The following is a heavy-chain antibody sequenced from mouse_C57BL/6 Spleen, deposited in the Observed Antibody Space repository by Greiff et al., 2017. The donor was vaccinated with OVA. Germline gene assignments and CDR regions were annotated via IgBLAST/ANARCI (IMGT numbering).Heavy chain of an antibody. V-gene: IGHV1-81*01. CDR3: AKTTVVASFDY. CDR1: GYTFTSYG. J-gene: IGHJ2*01. CDR2: IYPRSGNT. D-gene: IGHD1-1*01. Sequence: VMLVESGAELARPGASVKLSCKASGYTFTSYGISWVKQRTGQGLEWIGEIYPRSGNTYYNEKFKGKATLTADKSSSTAYMELRSLTSEDSAVYFCAKTTVVASFDYWGQGTTLTVSS.